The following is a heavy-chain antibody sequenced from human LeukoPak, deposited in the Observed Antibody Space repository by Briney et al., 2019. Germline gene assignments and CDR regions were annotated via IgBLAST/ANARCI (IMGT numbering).Heavy chain of an antibody. Sequence: SETLSLTCAVYGGSFSGYYWSWIRQPPGKGLEWIGEINHSGSTNYNPSLTSRVTISVDTSKNQCSLKLSSVTAADTAVYYCARGPNSSGKTAPLGETVWGQGTLVTVPS. D-gene: IGHD2-21*01. CDR3: ARGPNSSGKTAPLGETV. J-gene: IGHJ4*02. CDR2: INHSGST. CDR1: GGSFSGYY. V-gene: IGHV4-34*01.